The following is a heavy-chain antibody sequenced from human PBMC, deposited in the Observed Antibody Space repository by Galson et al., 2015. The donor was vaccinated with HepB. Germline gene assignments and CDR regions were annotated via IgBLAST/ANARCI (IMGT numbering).Heavy chain of an antibody. V-gene: IGHV4-34*01. CDR1: GGSFSGYY. J-gene: IGHJ3*02. CDR3: ARGFTTSSADAFDM. D-gene: IGHD2-2*01. Sequence: LTCAVYGGSFSGYYWSRIRQPPGKGLEWIGEINDSGRTNYNESLKSRVTMSVDTSKNHFSLKITSLTAADTAMYYCARGFTTSSADAFDMWGQGTMVTVSS. CDR2: INDSGRT.